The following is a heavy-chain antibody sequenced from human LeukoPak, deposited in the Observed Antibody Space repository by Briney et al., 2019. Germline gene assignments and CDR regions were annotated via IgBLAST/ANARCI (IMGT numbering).Heavy chain of an antibody. CDR1: GYTLTELS. CDR2: FDPEDGET. Sequence: ASVKVSCKVSGYTLTELSMHWLRQAPGKGLEWMGGFDPEDGETIYAQKSQGRVTMTEDTSTDTAYMELSSLRSEDTAVYYCATLPTDYYDSSGYLDYWGQGTLVTVSS. CDR3: ATLPTDYYDSSGYLDY. J-gene: IGHJ4*02. V-gene: IGHV1-24*01. D-gene: IGHD3-22*01.